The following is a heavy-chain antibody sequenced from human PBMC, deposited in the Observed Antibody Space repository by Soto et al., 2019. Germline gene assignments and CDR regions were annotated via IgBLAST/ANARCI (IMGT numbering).Heavy chain of an antibody. Sequence: QPGGSLRLSCAASGFTFSSYGMHWVRQAPGKGLEWVAVIWYDGSNKYYADSVKGRFTISRDNSKNTLYLQMNSLRAEDTAVYYCARDSRYCSSTSCSPYYYYYGMDVWGQGTTVTVS. CDR2: IWYDGSNK. V-gene: IGHV3-33*01. J-gene: IGHJ6*02. D-gene: IGHD2-2*01. CDR1: GFTFSSYG. CDR3: ARDSRYCSSTSCSPYYYYYGMDV.